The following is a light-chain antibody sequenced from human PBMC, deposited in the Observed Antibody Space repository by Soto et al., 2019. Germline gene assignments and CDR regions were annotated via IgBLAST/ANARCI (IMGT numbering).Light chain of an antibody. CDR3: QVWESGRGV. J-gene: IGLJ1*01. V-gene: IGLV3-21*02. CDR1: NIGGKS. Sequence: SYELTQPPSVSVAPGQTARITCGGNNIGGKSVHWYQQKPGQAPVLVVYDDSDRPSGIPERFSGSNSVNTATLTISRVAAGDEADYYCQVWESGRGVFGTG. CDR2: DDS.